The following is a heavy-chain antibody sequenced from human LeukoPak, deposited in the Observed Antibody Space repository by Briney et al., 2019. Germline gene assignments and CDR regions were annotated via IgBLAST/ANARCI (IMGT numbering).Heavy chain of an antibody. V-gene: IGHV3-48*03. CDR1: GFAFSTYE. CDR3: ARGNPHADL. Sequence: RGSLRPSCAASGFAFSTYEMSWVRQAPGKGLEWIADITISGHTKNYADSVKGRFTISRDNARSSLYLQMNSLRVEDTGVFYCARGNPHADLWGQGTLHTVSS. CDR2: ITISGHTK. J-gene: IGHJ5*02.